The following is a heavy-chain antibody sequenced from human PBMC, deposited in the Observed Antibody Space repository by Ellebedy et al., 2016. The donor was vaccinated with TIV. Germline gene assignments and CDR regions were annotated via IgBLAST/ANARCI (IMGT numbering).Heavy chain of an antibody. V-gene: IGHV3-48*04. CDR1: GFSFGSYW. Sequence: GESLKISCAASGFSFGSYWMNWVRQAPGKGLEWVSYISSSGSTRFYADSVRGRFTISRDNAKNSLYLQMNSLRAEDTAVYYCARPFATTGNFDYWGQGTLVTVSS. D-gene: IGHD1-26*01. CDR2: ISSSGSTR. J-gene: IGHJ4*02. CDR3: ARPFATTGNFDY.